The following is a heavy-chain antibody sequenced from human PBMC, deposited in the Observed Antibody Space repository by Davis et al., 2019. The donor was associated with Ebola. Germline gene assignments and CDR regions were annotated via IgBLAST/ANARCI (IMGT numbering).Heavy chain of an antibody. J-gene: IGHJ5*02. Sequence: ASVKVSCKASAYTFTGYYMYWVRQAPGQGPEWMGWINPNSGDTNYAQKFQGRVTMTRDTSVSTAYMELTTLTSDDTAIYYCAGGTGTSWFDPWGQGTLVTVSS. CDR1: AYTFTGYY. V-gene: IGHV1-2*02. CDR2: INPNSGDT. D-gene: IGHD1-1*01. CDR3: AGGTGTSWFDP.